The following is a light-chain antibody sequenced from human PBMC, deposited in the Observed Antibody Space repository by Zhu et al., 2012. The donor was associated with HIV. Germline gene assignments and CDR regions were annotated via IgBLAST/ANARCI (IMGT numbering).Light chain of an antibody. CDR3: QHYYNWLGT. V-gene: IGKV3-15*01. CDR1: QSFGTT. CDR2: GVS. J-gene: IGKJ1*01. Sequence: EIVMTQSPDTLSVFPGERATLSCRASQSFGTTLAWYQHKPGQPPRLLIYGVSTRATGIPARFSGSGSGTEFTLTISNVQSEDFAVYYCQHYYNWLGTFGQGPGWTSN.